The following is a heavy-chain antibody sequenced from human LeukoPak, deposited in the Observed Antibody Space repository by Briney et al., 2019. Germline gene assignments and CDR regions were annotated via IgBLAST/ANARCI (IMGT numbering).Heavy chain of an antibody. V-gene: IGHV4-59*01. CDR3: ARVFGDCSSTSCYTRRYFDY. CDR1: GGSISSYY. Sequence: PSETLSLTCTVSGGSISSYYWSWLRQPPGKGLEWIGYIYYSGSTNYNPSLKSRVTISVDTSKNQFSLKLSSVTAADTAVYYCARVFGDCSSTSCYTRRYFDYWGQGTLVTVSS. D-gene: IGHD2-2*02. CDR2: IYYSGST. J-gene: IGHJ4*02.